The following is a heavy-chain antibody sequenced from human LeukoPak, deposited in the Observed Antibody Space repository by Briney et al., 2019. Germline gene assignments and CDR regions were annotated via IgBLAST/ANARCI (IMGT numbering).Heavy chain of an antibody. J-gene: IGHJ6*03. D-gene: IGHD2-15*01. V-gene: IGHV1-8*01. CDR2: MNPNSGNT. CDR3: ARGVDYYYYMDV. Sequence: ASVKVSCKASGYTFTSYDINWVRQATGRGLEWMGWMNPNSGNTGYAQKFQGRVTMTTDTSTSTAYMELRSLRSDDTAVYYCARGVDYYYYMDVWGKGTTVTVSS. CDR1: GYTFTSYD.